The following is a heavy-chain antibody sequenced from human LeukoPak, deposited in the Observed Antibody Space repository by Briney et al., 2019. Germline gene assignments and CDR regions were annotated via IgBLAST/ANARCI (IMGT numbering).Heavy chain of an antibody. CDR2: INHSGST. CDR3: ASYYGMDV. V-gene: IGHV4-34*01. Sequence: PSETPSLTCAVYGGSFSGYYWSWIRQPPGKGLEWIGEINHSGSTNYNPSLKSRVTISVDTSKNQFSLKLSSVTAADTAVYYCASYYGMDVWGQGTTVTVSS. J-gene: IGHJ6*02. CDR1: GGSFSGYY.